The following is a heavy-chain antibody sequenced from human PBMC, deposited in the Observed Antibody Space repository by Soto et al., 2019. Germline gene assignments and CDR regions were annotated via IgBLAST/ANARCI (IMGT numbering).Heavy chain of an antibody. Sequence: SLRLSCAASGFTFSDYYMSWIRQAPGKGLEWVSYISSSGSTIYYADSVKGRFTISRDNAKNSLYLQMNSLRAEDTAVYYCARSDNRRLLPDDYFDYWGQGTLVTVSS. J-gene: IGHJ4*02. CDR2: ISSSGSTI. CDR1: GFTFSDYY. D-gene: IGHD2-15*01. V-gene: IGHV3-11*01. CDR3: ARSDNRRLLPDDYFDY.